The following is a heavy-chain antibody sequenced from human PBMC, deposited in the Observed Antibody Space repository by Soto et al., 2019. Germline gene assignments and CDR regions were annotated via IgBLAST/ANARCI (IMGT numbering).Heavy chain of an antibody. J-gene: IGHJ4*02. CDR2: IDQGGLET. V-gene: IGHV3-7*03. CDR1: GFTFSYYW. CDR3: AGTIVIRYFDN. Sequence: EVQLVQSGGGLVQPGGSLRLSCEASGFTFSYYWMSWVRQAPGKGLEWVAFIDQGGLETNYVDSVKGRLTTSRDNAKNTLLLDMRSLSAGETAMDYCAGTIVIRYFDNWGQGTPVTVSS. D-gene: IGHD2-15*01.